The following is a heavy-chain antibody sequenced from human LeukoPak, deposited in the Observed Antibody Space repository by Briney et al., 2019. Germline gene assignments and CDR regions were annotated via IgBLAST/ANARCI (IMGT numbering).Heavy chain of an antibody. D-gene: IGHD2-2*01. CDR3: ARHDLGYCSSTSCYYYGMDV. Sequence: SETLSLTCTVSGGSISSYYWSWIRQPPGKGLEWIGCIYYSGSTNYNPSLKSRVTISVDTSKNQFSLKLSSVTAADTAVYYCARHDLGYCSSTSCYYYGMDVWGQGTTVTVSS. V-gene: IGHV4-59*01. CDR1: GGSISSYY. J-gene: IGHJ6*02. CDR2: IYYSGST.